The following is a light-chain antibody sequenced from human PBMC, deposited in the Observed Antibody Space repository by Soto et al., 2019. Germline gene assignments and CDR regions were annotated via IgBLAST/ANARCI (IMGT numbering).Light chain of an antibody. J-gene: IGKJ1*01. CDR3: QQYGSSGT. V-gene: IGKV3-20*01. Sequence: VLTQCPGTRSLSPGERATLPCRASQSVKSSYLAWYQHKPGQAPRLLIYGTSNRATGIPDRFSGSGSGTDFTLTISRLEPEDFAVYYCQQYGSSGTFGQGTKVDI. CDR2: GTS. CDR1: QSVKSSY.